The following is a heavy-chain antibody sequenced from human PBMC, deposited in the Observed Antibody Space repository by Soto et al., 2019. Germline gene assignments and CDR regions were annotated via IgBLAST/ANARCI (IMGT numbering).Heavy chain of an antibody. CDR2: ISYAGYYK. D-gene: IGHD6-19*01. Sequence: QVQLVESGGGVVQPGRSLRLSCAASGFTLSSSAMHWVRQAPGKGLEWVAVISYAGYYKYYADSLKGRFTISRDNSKNTLYLQMNSLRTEDTAVYYCARRRSGWYIDYWGQGTLVTVSS. V-gene: IGHV3-30-3*01. CDR3: ARRRSGWYIDY. J-gene: IGHJ4*02. CDR1: GFTLSSSA.